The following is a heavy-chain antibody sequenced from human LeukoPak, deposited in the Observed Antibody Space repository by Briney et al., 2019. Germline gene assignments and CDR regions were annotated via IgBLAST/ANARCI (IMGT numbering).Heavy chain of an antibody. J-gene: IGHJ6*03. D-gene: IGHD4-17*01. V-gene: IGHV1-2*02. CDR3: ARCPTTTVTSAKYYYYYMGV. Sequence: ASVKVSCKASGYTFTGYYMHWVRQAPGQGLEWMGWINPNSGGTNYAQKFQGRVTMTRDTSISTAYMELSRLRSDDTAVYYCARCPTTTVTSAKYYYYYMGVWGKGTTVTVSS. CDR1: GYTFTGYY. CDR2: INPNSGGT.